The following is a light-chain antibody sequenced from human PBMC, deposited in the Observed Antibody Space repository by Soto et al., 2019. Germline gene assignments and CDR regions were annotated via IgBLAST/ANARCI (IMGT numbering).Light chain of an antibody. CDR2: DAS. V-gene: IGKV1-5*01. CDR3: QQYNSYWT. CDR1: QSLSSW. J-gene: IGKJ1*01. Sequence: DIQMTQSPSTLSASVGDRVTMTCRASQSLSSWLAWYQQKPGKAPKLLIYDASTLESGVPSRFSGSGSGTEFTLTISSLQPDDFATYYCQQYNSYWTFGQGTKVEIK.